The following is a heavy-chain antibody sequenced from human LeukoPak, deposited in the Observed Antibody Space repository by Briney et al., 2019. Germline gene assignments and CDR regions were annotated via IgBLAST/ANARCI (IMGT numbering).Heavy chain of an antibody. Sequence: PGGSLRLSCAASRFTLSANSMTWVRQAPGKGLEWVSSISSGSSYINYADSVKGRFTISRDNAKNSLYLQMNSLRAEDTAVYYCARDRGQQPPDCWGQGTLVTVSS. V-gene: IGHV3-21*01. D-gene: IGHD6-13*01. J-gene: IGHJ4*02. CDR3: ARDRGQQPPDC. CDR1: RFTLSANS. CDR2: ISSGSSYI.